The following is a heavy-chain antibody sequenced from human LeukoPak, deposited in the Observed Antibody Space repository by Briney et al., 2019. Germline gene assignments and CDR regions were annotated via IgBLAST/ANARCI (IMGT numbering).Heavy chain of an antibody. D-gene: IGHD2-15*01. CDR1: DGSFSIYY. CDR2: INHSGST. CDR3: GRSRFKGLGLYYAFDI. J-gene: IGHJ3*02. V-gene: IGHV4-34*01. Sequence: SETLSLTCAVYDGSFSIYYWSWIRQPPGKGLEWIGEINHSGSTNYNPSLKSRVTISVDTSKNQFSLELNSVTAADTAVYYCGRSRFKGLGLYYAFDIWGQGTMVTVSS.